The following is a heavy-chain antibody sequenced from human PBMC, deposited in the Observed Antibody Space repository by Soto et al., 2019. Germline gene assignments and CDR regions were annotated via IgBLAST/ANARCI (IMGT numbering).Heavy chain of an antibody. V-gene: IGHV3-7*05. CDR3: ARASFMGNGY. J-gene: IGHJ4*02. CDR1: GFTFSSYW. CDR2: INQDGSET. Sequence: GGSLRLSCAASGFTFSSYWMTWVRQAPGKGLEWVANINQDGSETHYVDSVRGRFTISRDNDKNSLFLQMDSLRAEDTAVYYCARASFMGNGYWGQGALVTVSS. D-gene: IGHD1-26*01.